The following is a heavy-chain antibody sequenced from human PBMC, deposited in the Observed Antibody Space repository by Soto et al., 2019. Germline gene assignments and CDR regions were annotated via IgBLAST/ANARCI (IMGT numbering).Heavy chain of an antibody. CDR1: GYTFTSYY. D-gene: IGHD5-12*01. V-gene: IGHV1-46*03. J-gene: IGHJ3*02. CDR2: INPSGGST. CDR3: ARAVGIVATIRVYDAFDI. Sequence: ASVTVSCKASGYTFTSYYMHWVRQAPGQGLEWMGIINPSGGSTSYAQKFQGRVTMTRDTSTSTVYMALSSLRSEDTAVYYCARAVGIVATIRVYDAFDIWGQGTMVTVSS.